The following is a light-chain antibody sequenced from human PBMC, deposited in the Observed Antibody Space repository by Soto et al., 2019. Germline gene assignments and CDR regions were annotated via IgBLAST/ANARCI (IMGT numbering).Light chain of an antibody. V-gene: IGKV1-39*01. J-gene: IGKJ5*01. CDR2: AAS. CDR1: QSISSY. CDR3: QQYNSYSA. Sequence: DIQMTQSPSSPSASVGDRVTITCRASQSISSYLNWYQQKPGKAPKLLIYAASSLQSGVPSRFSGSGSGTEFTLTISSLQPDDFATYYCQQYNSYSAFGQGTRLEIK.